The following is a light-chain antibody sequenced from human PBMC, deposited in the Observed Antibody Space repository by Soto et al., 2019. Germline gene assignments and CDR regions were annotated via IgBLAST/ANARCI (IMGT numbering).Light chain of an antibody. CDR2: EDN. CDR3: QSYDNTNQV. CDR1: SGSIASNY. Sequence: FMLTQPHSVSESPGKTVTISCTRSSGSIASNYVQWYQQRPGSAPTTVIYEDNQRPSGVPDRFSGSIDSSSNSASLTISGLKTEDEAHYYCQSYDNTNQVFGGGTKVTVL. V-gene: IGLV6-57*03. J-gene: IGLJ2*01.